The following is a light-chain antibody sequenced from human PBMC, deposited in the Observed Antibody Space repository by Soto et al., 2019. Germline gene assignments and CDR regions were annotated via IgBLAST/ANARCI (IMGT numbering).Light chain of an antibody. J-gene: IGLJ2*01. CDR2: SND. V-gene: IGLV1-47*02. CDR3: AAWDDSLSGVV. Sequence: QSVVTQPPSVSGTPGQRVTIFCSGRRSNIGSNLVYWYQQLPGTAPKLLIFSNDQRPLGVPDRFSGSRSGTSASLAISGLRSEDEGDYYCAAWDDSLSGVVFGGGTKLTVL. CDR1: RSNIGSNL.